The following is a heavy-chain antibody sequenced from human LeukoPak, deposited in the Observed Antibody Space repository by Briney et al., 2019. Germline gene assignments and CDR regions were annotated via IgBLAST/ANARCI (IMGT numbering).Heavy chain of an antibody. D-gene: IGHD3-22*01. CDR3: ARPYYYDSRIDP. CDR1: GGSISSGDYY. CDR2: MYYSGST. J-gene: IGHJ5*02. V-gene: IGHV4-30-4*01. Sequence: SETLSLTCTVSGGSISSGDYYGSWIRQPPGKGLEWIAYMYYSGSTYYNPSLKSRVTMSADTSKNQLSLKLSSVTAADTAVYYCARPYYYDSRIDPWGQGILVTVSS.